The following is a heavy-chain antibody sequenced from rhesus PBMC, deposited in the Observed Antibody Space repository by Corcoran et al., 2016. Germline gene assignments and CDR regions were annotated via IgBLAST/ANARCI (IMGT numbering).Heavy chain of an antibody. J-gene: IGHJ4*01. CDR1: GDSFSRSW. D-gene: IGHD1-44*02. V-gene: IGHV4-80*01. CDR3: ARAAGGANGPFFDY. Sequence: QVQLQESGPGLVKPSETLSLACAVSGDSFSRSWWSWIRPPPGKGLEWIGEIAGDNRHTHTTPHPMTPVTSSNDTSKSQVSLKRTSVTAADTAGYFCARAAGGANGPFFDYWGQGVLVTVSS. CDR2: IAGDNRHT.